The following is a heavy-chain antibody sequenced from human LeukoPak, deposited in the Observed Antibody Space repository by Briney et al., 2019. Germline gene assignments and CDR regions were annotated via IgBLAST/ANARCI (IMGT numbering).Heavy chain of an antibody. CDR1: GFTFSDYG. V-gene: IGHV3-48*01. CDR2: ISNNGRTI. CDR3: AKDAFYWTYASYYYYMDV. D-gene: IGHD1-7*01. Sequence: PGGSLRLSCATSGFTFSDYGMNWDRQAPGKGLEGVSYISNNGRTINYADSMKGRFTISRDNARKSLYLQMNSLRAEDTAVYYCAKDAFYWTYASYYYYMDVWGEGTTVTVSS. J-gene: IGHJ6*03.